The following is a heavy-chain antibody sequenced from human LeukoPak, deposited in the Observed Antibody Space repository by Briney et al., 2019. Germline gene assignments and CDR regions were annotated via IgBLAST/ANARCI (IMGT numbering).Heavy chain of an antibody. CDR2: FDPEDGET. V-gene: IGHV1-24*01. CDR3: AAALTSVNYFDY. J-gene: IGHJ4*02. D-gene: IGHD4-17*01. Sequence: ASVKVSCKVSGSSLIEFSLHWVRQAPGAGLEWMGDFDPEDGETFYAPKFQGRVTMTEDTSTGTAYMELGSLRSEDTAVYYCAAALTSVNYFDYWGQGTLVTVSS. CDR1: GSSLIEFS.